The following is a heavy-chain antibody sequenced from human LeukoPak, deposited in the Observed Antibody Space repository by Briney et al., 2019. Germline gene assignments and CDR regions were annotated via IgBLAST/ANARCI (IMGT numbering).Heavy chain of an antibody. D-gene: IGHD5-18*01. CDR3: ARDRSYIYGYGAGWFDP. CDR2: ISSSSSTI. Sequence: GGSLRLSCAASGFTFSSYSMNWVRQAPGKGLEWVSYISSSSSTIYYADSVKGRFTISRDNAKNSLYLQMNSLRAEDTAVYYCARDRSYIYGYGAGWFDPWGQGTLVTVSS. V-gene: IGHV3-48*04. CDR1: GFTFSSYS. J-gene: IGHJ5*02.